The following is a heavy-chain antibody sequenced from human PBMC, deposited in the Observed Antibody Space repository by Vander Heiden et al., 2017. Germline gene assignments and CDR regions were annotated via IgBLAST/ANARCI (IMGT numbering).Heavy chain of an antibody. CDR1: GGSISTYY. CDR3: ARVPGTRFYYYGMDV. J-gene: IGHJ6*02. V-gene: IGHV4-59*01. CDR2: IYYSGST. D-gene: IGHD2-2*01. Sequence: QVQLQESGPGLVKPSETLSLTCIVSGGSISTYYWSWIRQPPGKGLEWIGYIYYSGSTNYNPSLKSRVTISVDTSKNQFSLKLSSVTAADTAMYYCARVPGTRFYYYGMDVWGQGTTVTVSS.